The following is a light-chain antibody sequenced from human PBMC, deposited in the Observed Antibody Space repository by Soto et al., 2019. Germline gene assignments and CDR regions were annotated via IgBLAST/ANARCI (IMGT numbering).Light chain of an antibody. V-gene: IGKV1-39*01. CDR2: GAS. Sequence: IQMTQSPSSLSASVGDRVTITCRASQTMSTFLNWFQQKPGKAPKVLIYGASSLQSAVPTRFSGSGSGTNFSLTISSLQPVDSATYYCQQRYNVPLTFGGGTKVEIK. CDR3: QQRYNVPLT. CDR1: QTMSTF. J-gene: IGKJ4*01.